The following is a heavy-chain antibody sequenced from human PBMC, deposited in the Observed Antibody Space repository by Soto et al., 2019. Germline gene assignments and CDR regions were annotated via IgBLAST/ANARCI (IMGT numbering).Heavy chain of an antibody. V-gene: IGHV4-34*01. J-gene: IGHJ4*02. CDR1: GGSFSGYY. D-gene: IGHD4-17*01. Sequence: QVQLQQWGAGLLKPSETLSLTCAVYGGSFSGYYWSWIRQPPGKGPEWIGEINHSGSTNYNPSRKSRVTISVDTSQNQCSLKLSSVTAADTAVYYCARGVTTTGTKRLDYWGQGTLVTVSS. CDR2: INHSGST. CDR3: ARGVTTTGTKRLDY.